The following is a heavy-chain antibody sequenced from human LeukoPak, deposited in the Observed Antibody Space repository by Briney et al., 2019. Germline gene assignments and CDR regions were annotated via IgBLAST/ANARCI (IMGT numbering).Heavy chain of an antibody. CDR1: GGSISSSSYY. D-gene: IGHD3-3*01. CDR2: INYSGST. V-gene: IGHV4-39*01. J-gene: IGHJ4*02. CDR3: ASPSITIFGVVTDSAFDY. Sequence: PSETLSLTCTVPGGSISSSSYYWGWIRQPPGKGLEWIGSINYSGSTYYNPSLKSRVTISVDTSKNQFSLKLSSVTAADTAVYYCASPSITIFGVVTDSAFDYWGQGTLVTVSS.